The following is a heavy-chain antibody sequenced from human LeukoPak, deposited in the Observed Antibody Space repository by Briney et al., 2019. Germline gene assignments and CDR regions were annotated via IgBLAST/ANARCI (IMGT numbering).Heavy chain of an antibody. D-gene: IGHD4-17*01. CDR2: INPNSGGT. V-gene: IGHV1-2*02. J-gene: IGHJ4*02. CDR1: GYTFTGYY. CDR3: ARDTPTVTTYLV. Sequence: ASVKVSCKASGYTFTGYYMLWVRQAPGQGLEWMGWINPNSGGTNYAQKFQGRVTMTRDTSISTAYMELSRLRSDDTAVYYCARDTPTVTTYLVWGQGTLVTVSS.